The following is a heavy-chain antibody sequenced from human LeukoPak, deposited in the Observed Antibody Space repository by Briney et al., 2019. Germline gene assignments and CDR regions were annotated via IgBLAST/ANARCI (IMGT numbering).Heavy chain of an antibody. CDR2: ISGSGGST. CDR1: GFTFSSYA. J-gene: IGHJ4*02. V-gene: IGHV3-23*01. Sequence: PGGSLRLSCAASGFTFSSYAMSWVRQAPGKGLEWVSAISGSGGSTYYADSVKGRFTISRDNSKNTLYPQMNSLRAEDTAVYYCAKDLRYFDWSNFDYWGQGTLVTVSS. CDR3: AKDLRYFDWSNFDY. D-gene: IGHD3-9*01.